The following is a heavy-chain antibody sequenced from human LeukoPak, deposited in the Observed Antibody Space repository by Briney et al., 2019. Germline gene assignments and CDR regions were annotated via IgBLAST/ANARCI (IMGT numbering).Heavy chain of an antibody. CDR2: IRYDGSNK. J-gene: IGHJ4*02. D-gene: IGHD5-24*01. CDR1: GFTFSSYG. Sequence: GGSLRLSCAASGFTFSSYGMHWVRQAPGKGLEWVAFIRYDGSNKYYADSVKGRFTISRDNSKNTLYLQMNGLRAEDTAVYYCAKDRWLQFGYFDYWGQGTLVTVSS. V-gene: IGHV3-30*02. CDR3: AKDRWLQFGYFDY.